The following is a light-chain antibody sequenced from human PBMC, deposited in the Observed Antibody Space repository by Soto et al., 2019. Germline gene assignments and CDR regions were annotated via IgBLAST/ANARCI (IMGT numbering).Light chain of an antibody. CDR3: QQYNNWPPT. CDR1: QSVRNF. J-gene: IGKJ5*01. V-gene: IGKV3-15*01. Sequence: EIVMTQSPATLSVSPGERATLSFRASQSVRNFLGWYQQKPGQAPRLLIYNVSTTATGIPDRISGSGSGTEFTLTISSLQSEDLAVYYCQQYNNWPPTFGRGTRLEI. CDR2: NVS.